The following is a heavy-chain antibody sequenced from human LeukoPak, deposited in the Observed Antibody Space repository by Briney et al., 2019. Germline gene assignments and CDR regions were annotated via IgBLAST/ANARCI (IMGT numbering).Heavy chain of an antibody. V-gene: IGHV1-69*04. Sequence: SVKVSCKASGGTFSSYAISWVRQAPGQGLEWMGRIIPILGIANYAQKFQGRVTITADKSTSTAYMELSSLKSEDTAVYYCAASPRVATAGHHFDYWGQGTLVTVSS. CDR2: IIPILGIA. CDR1: GGTFSSYA. CDR3: AASPRVATAGHHFDY. J-gene: IGHJ4*02. D-gene: IGHD6-13*01.